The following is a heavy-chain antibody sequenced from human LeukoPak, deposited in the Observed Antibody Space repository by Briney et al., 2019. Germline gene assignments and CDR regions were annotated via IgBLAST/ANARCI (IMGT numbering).Heavy chain of an antibody. CDR2: IWYDGSNK. CDR3: ARGNFRRDGYNFDY. D-gene: IGHD5-24*01. CDR1: GFIFSGYG. J-gene: IGHJ4*02. V-gene: IGHV3-33*01. Sequence: GGSLRLSCAASGFIFSGYGMHWVRQAPGKGLEWVAVIWYDGSNKYYADSVKGRFTISRDNSKNTLYLQMNRLRAEDTAVFYCARGNFRRDGYNFDYWGQGTLVTVSS.